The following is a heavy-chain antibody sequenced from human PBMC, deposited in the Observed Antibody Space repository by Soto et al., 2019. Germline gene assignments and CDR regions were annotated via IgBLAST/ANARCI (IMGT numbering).Heavy chain of an antibody. D-gene: IGHD3-22*01. CDR3: AKDPEYDSSSTSYNWFDP. Sequence: RGSLRLSCAASGFTFSSYAMSWVRQAPGKGLEWVSVISGSGFNTYYAESVKGRFTISRDNSKNTLYLQMNSLRAEDTAVYYCAKDPEYDSSSTSYNWFDPWGQGTLVTVSS. CDR1: GFTFSSYA. J-gene: IGHJ5*02. V-gene: IGHV3-23*01. CDR2: ISGSGFNT.